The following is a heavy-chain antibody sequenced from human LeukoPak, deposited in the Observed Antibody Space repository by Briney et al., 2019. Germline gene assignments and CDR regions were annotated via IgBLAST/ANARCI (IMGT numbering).Heavy chain of an antibody. CDR1: GGSFSGHC. V-gene: IGHV4-34*01. J-gene: IGHJ4*02. CDR2: INDSAST. Sequence: SETLSLTGAVYGGSFSGHCWSWIRQPPGKGLEWIGEINDSASTNYNPSLKSRVTISLDTSKNQFSLKLSSVTAADTAVYYCARIGYDTSGYGRKMDHWGQGALVTVSS. CDR3: ARIGYDTSGYGRKMDH. D-gene: IGHD3-22*01.